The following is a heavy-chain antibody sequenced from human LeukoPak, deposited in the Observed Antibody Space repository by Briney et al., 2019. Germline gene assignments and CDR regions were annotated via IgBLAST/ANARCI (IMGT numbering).Heavy chain of an antibody. CDR3: ARGFSGFYG. D-gene: IGHD3-22*01. V-gene: IGHV3-7*04. CDR2: VKQDGGEK. J-gene: IGHJ4*02. CDR1: GFTFSTYW. Sequence: GGSLRLSCATSGFTFSTYWMSWVRQAPGKGLEWVANVKQDGGEKNHVDSVKGRFTISRDNAKNSLYLQMTSLRAEDTAVYYCARGFSGFYGWGQGTLVTVSS.